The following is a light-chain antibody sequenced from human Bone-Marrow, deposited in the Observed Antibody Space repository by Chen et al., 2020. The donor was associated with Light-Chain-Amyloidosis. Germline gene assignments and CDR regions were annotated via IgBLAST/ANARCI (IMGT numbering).Light chain of an antibody. CDR2: EDD. CDR3: QSYQGSSQGV. J-gene: IGLJ3*02. V-gene: IGLV6-57*01. CDR1: SGSIATNY. Sequence: NFMLTQPHSVSESPGKTVTISCTRCSGSIATNYVQWYQQRPGSSPTTVIYEDDQRPSGVPDRFSGSIDRSSNSASLTISGLKTEDEADYYCQSYQGSSQGVFGGGTKLTVL.